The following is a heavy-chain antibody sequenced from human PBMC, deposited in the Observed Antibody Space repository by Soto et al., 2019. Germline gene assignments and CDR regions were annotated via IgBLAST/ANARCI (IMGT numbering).Heavy chain of an antibody. CDR1: GESFSGYF. CDR2: INHSGST. Sequence: QVQLHQWGAGLLKPSETLSLTCGVYGESFSGYFLSWIRQPPGKGLEWIGEINHSGSTKYNPSLKSRVTISVDTSKKKFSRKLSSVTAADTAVYYCARGNPRYYYGLDVWGQGTTVIVSS. J-gene: IGHJ6*02. V-gene: IGHV4-34*01. CDR3: ARGNPRYYYGLDV.